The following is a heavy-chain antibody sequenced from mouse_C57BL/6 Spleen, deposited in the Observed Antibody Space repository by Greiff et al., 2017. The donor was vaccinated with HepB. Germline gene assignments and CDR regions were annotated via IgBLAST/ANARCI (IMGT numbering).Heavy chain of an antibody. CDR3: ARYGDYYGSSPYWYFDV. Sequence: QVQLQQPGAELVRPGSSVKLSCKASGYTFTSYWMHWVKQRPIQGLEWIGNIDPSDSETHYNQKFKDKATLTVDKSSSTAYMQLSSLTSEDSAVYYCARYGDYYGSSPYWYFDVWGTGTTVTVSS. CDR1: GYTFTSYW. V-gene: IGHV1-52*01. D-gene: IGHD1-1*01. CDR2: IDPSDSET. J-gene: IGHJ1*03.